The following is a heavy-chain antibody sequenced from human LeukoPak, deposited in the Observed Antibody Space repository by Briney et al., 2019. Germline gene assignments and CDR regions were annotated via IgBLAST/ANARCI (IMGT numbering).Heavy chain of an antibody. D-gene: IGHD2-2*01. CDR2: IYYSGST. J-gene: IGHJ3*02. CDR3: ARAPWPGPAPGVVVPAALGEAFDI. CDR1: GGSISSSSYY. Sequence: KASETLSLTCTVSGGSISSSSYYWGWIRQPPGKGLEWIGSIYYSGSTYYNPSLKSRVTISVDTSKNQFSLKLSSVTAADTAVYYCARAPWPGPAPGVVVPAALGEAFDIWGQGTMVTVSS. V-gene: IGHV4-39*07.